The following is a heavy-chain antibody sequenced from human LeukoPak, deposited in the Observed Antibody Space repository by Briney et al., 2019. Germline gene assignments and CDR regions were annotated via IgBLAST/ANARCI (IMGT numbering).Heavy chain of an antibody. V-gene: IGHV3-23*01. CDR2: ISGSGGST. CDR1: GFTFSSYS. Sequence: GGSLRLSCAASGFTFSSYSMSWVRQAPGKGLEWVSAISGSGGSTYYADSVKGRFTISRDNSENTLYLQMNSLRAEDTAVYYCAKGVYGSGWYGGDYFDYWGQGTLVTVSS. D-gene: IGHD6-19*01. J-gene: IGHJ4*02. CDR3: AKGVYGSGWYGGDYFDY.